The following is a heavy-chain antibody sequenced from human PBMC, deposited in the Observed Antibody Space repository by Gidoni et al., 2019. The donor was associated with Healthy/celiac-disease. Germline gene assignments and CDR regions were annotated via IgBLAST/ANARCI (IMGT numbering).Heavy chain of an antibody. CDR1: GFTFSSYA. CDR2: ISYDGSNK. CDR3: ARGGGYSYGSYFDY. D-gene: IGHD5-18*01. V-gene: IGHV3-30*04. Sequence: QVQLVESGGGVVQPGRSLRLSWAASGFTFSSYAMHWVRQAPGKGLEWVAVISYDGSNKYYADSVKGRFTISRDNSKNTLYLQMNSLRAEDTAVYYCARGGGYSYGSYFDYWGQGTLVTVSS. J-gene: IGHJ4*02.